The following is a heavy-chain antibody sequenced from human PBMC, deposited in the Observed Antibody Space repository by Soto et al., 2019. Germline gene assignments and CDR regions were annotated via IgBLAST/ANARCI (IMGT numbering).Heavy chain of an antibody. CDR3: ARHPRGAAQSYYYGMDV. Sequence: SETLSLTSTVSGGYVISSEFYWSWIRQYPGKGLEWIGYINYSGSSYYSPSLKSRVTISVDTSKNQFSLRLNSVTAADTALYYCARHPRGAAQSYYYGMDVWGQGTTVTVSS. D-gene: IGHD3-10*01. V-gene: IGHV4-31*03. J-gene: IGHJ6*02. CDR2: INYSGSS. CDR1: GGYVISSEFY.